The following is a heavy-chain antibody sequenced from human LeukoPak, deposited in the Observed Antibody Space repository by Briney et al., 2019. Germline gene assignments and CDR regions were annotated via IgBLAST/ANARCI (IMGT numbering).Heavy chain of an antibody. V-gene: IGHV4-39*01. D-gene: IGHD5-24*01. CDR3: ARGMGFDP. CDR1: GGSISSSSYY. J-gene: IGHJ5*02. Sequence: PSETLSLTCTVSGGSISSSSYYWGWIRQPPGKGLEWIGSIYYCGSTYYNPSLKSRVTISVDTSKNQFSLKLSSVTAADTAVYYCARGMGFDPWGQGTLVTVSS. CDR2: IYYCGST.